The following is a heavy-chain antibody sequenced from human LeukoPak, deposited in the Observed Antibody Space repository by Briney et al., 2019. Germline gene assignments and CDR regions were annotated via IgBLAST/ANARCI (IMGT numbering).Heavy chain of an antibody. Sequence: GGSLRLSCAASGFTFSSYSMNWVRQAPGKGLEWVSSISSSSSYIYYAGSVKGRFTISRDNAKNSLYLQMNSLRAEDTAVYYCVFSWDLLGVVGYWGQGTLVTVSS. CDR2: ISSSSSYI. J-gene: IGHJ4*02. D-gene: IGHD1-26*01. CDR3: VFSWDLLGVVGY. CDR1: GFTFSSYS. V-gene: IGHV3-21*01.